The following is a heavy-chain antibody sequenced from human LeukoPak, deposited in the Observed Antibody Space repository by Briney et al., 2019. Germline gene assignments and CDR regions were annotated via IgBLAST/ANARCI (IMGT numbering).Heavy chain of an antibody. V-gene: IGHV3-30*02. Sequence: GGSLRLSYAASGFTFSSYGMHWVRQAPGKGLEWVAFIRYDGSNKYYADSVKGRFTISRDNSKSTLYLQMNSLRAEDTAVYYCAKFSAAAAGVFDYWGQGTLVTVSS. D-gene: IGHD6-13*01. CDR1: GFTFSSYG. CDR2: IRYDGSNK. J-gene: IGHJ4*02. CDR3: AKFSAAAAGVFDY.